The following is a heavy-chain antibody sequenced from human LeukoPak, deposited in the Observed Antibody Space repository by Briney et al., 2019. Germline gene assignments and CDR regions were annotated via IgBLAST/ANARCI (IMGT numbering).Heavy chain of an antibody. CDR1: GYSFTGHY. Sequence: ASVKVSCKASGYSFTGHYMYWVRQTPGQELEWMGWINPSSGGTNYAQKFQDRVTMTRDTSITTAYMELNRLSSDDTAVYYCARDADAIFGMVIIDSWGRGTLLTVSS. J-gene: IGHJ4*02. CDR2: INPSSGGT. V-gene: IGHV1-2*02. D-gene: IGHD3-3*01. CDR3: ARDADAIFGMVIIDS.